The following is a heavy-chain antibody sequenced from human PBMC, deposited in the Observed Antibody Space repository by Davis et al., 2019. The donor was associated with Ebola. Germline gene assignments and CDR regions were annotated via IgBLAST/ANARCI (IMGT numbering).Heavy chain of an antibody. V-gene: IGHV3-23*01. Sequence: PGGSLRLSCAASGFTFSSYAMSWVRQAPGKGLEWVSAISGSGGSTYYADSVKGRFTISRDNAKNSLYLQMNSLRDEDTAVYYCASRYYYGSGSYYPKGAYYGMDVWGQGTTVTVSS. CDR3: ASRYYYGSGSYYPKGAYYGMDV. CDR2: ISGSGGST. J-gene: IGHJ6*02. CDR1: GFTFSSYA. D-gene: IGHD3-10*01.